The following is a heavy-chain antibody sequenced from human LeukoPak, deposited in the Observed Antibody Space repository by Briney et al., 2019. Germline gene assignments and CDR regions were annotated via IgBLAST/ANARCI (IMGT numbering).Heavy chain of an antibody. CDR2: IRSSGSTI. J-gene: IGHJ6*03. Sequence: GGSLRLSCAASGFTFSDYYMSWIRQAPGKGLEWVSYIRSSGSTIYYADSVKGRFTISRDNAKNSLYLQMNSLRAEDTAVYYCAREGLYSSSSGGYYYMDVWGKGTTVTVSS. V-gene: IGHV3-11*01. CDR1: GFTFSDYY. CDR3: AREGLYSSSSGGYYYMDV. D-gene: IGHD6-6*01.